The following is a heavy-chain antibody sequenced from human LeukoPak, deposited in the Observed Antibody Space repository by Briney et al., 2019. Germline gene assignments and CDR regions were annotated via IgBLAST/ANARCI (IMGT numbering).Heavy chain of an antibody. D-gene: IGHD3-3*01. CDR1: GFTVSSNY. CDR2: IYSGGST. J-gene: IGHJ4*02. CDR3: ATMGPYYDFWSGPPPDY. Sequence: GSLRLSCAASGFTVSSNYMSWVRQAPGKGLGRVSVIYSGGSTYYADSVKGRFTISRDNSKNTLYLQMNSLRAEDTAVYYCATMGPYYDFWSGPPPDYWGQGTLVTVSS. V-gene: IGHV3-66*02.